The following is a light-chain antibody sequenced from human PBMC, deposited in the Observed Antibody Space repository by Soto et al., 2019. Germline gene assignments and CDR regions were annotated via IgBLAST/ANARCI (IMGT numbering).Light chain of an antibody. CDR1: KLGDRF. CDR3: QAWDSNTVV. Sequence: SYELTQPPSVSVSPGQTATISCSGDKLGDRFVCWYQQRPGQSPLLVIYQDYKRPSGIPERFSGSNSGDTATLTISGTQAMDEADYYCQAWDSNTVVLGGGTKLTVL. CDR2: QDY. V-gene: IGLV3-1*01. J-gene: IGLJ2*01.